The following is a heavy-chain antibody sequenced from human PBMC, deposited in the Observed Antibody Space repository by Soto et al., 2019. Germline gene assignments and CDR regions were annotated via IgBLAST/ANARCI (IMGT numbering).Heavy chain of an antibody. V-gene: IGHV4-31*03. D-gene: IGHD3-22*01. CDR2: IYYSGST. Sequence: PSETLSLTCTVSGGSISSGVYYWSWIRQNPGKGLEWIGYIYYSGSTYYNPSLKSRVTISVDTSKNQFSLKLSSVTAADTAVYYCASAESYDSSGYYLDYWGQGTLVTVSS. J-gene: IGHJ4*02. CDR3: ASAESYDSSGYYLDY. CDR1: GGSISSGVYY.